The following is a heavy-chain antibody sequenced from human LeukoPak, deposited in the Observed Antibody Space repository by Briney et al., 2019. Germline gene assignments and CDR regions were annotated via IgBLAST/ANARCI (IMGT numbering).Heavy chain of an antibody. V-gene: IGHV3-23*01. D-gene: IGHD3-3*01. J-gene: IGHJ4*02. CDR3: AKDAKRNYDFWDRFDY. CDR2: ISGSGGST. Sequence: GGSLRLSCAASGFTFTTYAMSWVRQAPGKGLEWISAISGSGGSTYYAYSVKGRFTISRDNSKNTLYLQMNSLRAEDTALYYCAKDAKRNYDFWDRFDYWGQGTLVTVSS. CDR1: GFTFTTYA.